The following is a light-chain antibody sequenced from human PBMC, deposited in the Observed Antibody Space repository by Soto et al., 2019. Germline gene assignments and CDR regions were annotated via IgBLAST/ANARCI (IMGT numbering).Light chain of an antibody. CDR3: CSFAGTSTSAV. V-gene: IGLV2-23*01. CDR1: SSDIGSYNL. Sequence: QSALTQPASVSGSPGQSITISCTGTSSDIGSYNLVSWYQQHPGKAPKLVIYEGSKRPAGVSNRFSGSKSGNTASLTISGLQPEDEADYYCCSFAGTSTSAVFGGGTKLTVL. CDR2: EGS. J-gene: IGLJ2*01.